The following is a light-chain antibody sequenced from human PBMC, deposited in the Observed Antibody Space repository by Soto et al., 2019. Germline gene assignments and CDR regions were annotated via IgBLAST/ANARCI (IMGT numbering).Light chain of an antibody. CDR2: AAS. CDR1: QGISSY. Sequence: DIQLTQSPSFLSASVGDRVTITCRASQGISSYLAWYQQKPGKAPRLLIYAASTLQSGVPSRFSGSGSGTEFTLTISSLQPEDFATYYCQQFNNNPFTFGPGTKVDI. V-gene: IGKV1-9*01. J-gene: IGKJ3*01. CDR3: QQFNNNPFT.